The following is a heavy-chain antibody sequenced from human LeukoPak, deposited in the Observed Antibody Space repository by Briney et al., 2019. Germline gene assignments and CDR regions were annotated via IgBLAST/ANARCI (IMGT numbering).Heavy chain of an antibody. D-gene: IGHD5-18*01. CDR2: IYYSGST. CDR1: GGSISSSSYY. Sequence: SETLSLTCTVSGGSISSSSYYWGWIRQPPGKGLEWIGSIYYSGSTYYNPSLKSRVTISVDTSKNQFSLKLSSVTAADTAVYYCARGYSLILAAFDIWGQGTMVTVSS. V-gene: IGHV4-39*01. J-gene: IGHJ3*02. CDR3: ARGYSLILAAFDI.